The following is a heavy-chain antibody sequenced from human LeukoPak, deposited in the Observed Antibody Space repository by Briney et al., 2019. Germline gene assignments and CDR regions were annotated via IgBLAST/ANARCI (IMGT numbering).Heavy chain of an antibody. J-gene: IGHJ6*02. Sequence: SETLSLTCSVSGDSISSSSYYWGWIRQPPGKGLEWIGEIYHSGSTNYNPSLKSRVTISVDKSKNQFSLKLSSVTAADTAVYYCARSLVVPAAMQGNYYYYGMDVWGQGTTVTVSS. CDR2: IYHSGST. D-gene: IGHD2-2*01. V-gene: IGHV4-39*07. CDR3: ARSLVVPAAMQGNYYYYGMDV. CDR1: GDSISSSSYY.